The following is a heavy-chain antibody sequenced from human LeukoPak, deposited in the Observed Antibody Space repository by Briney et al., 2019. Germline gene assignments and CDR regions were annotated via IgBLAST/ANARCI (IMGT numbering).Heavy chain of an antibody. J-gene: IGHJ4*02. CDR2: ISSSGTYI. CDR1: GFTFSSYS. V-gene: IGHV3-21*01. CDR3: ARDYRGQWLLRSIGS. Sequence: GGSLRLSCAASGFTFSSYSMNWVRQAPGKGLEWVSSISSSGTYIYYADSVKGRFTISRDNAKNSLFLQMNSLRAEDTAVYYCARDYRGQWLLRSIGSWGQGTLVSVSS. D-gene: IGHD6-19*01.